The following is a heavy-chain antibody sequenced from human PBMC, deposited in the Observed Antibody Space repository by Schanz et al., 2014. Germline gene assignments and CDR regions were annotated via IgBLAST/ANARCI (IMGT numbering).Heavy chain of an antibody. V-gene: IGHV3-30*04. CDR3: ARVPRYYDFWSAYYDY. D-gene: IGHD3-3*01. Sequence: QVQLVESGGGLVQPGRSLRLSCTASGFTFSSFALHWVRQAPGKGLDWVAVLSYDESDKYYADSVKGRFTISRDNSKNTLYLQMNSLRAEDTAVYYCARVPRYYDFWSAYYDYWGQGTLVTVSS. CDR2: LSYDESDK. CDR1: GFTFSSFA. J-gene: IGHJ4*02.